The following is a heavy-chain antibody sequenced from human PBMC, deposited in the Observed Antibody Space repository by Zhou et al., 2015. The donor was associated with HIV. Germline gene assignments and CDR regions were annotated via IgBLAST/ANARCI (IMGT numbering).Heavy chain of an antibody. CDR3: AREEGNTAMDRAEYFQH. CDR2: IIPIFGTA. Sequence: QVQLVQSGAEVKKPGSSVKVSCKASGGTFSSYAISWVRQAPGQGLEWMGGIIPIFGTANYAQKFQGRVTITADESTSTAYMELSSLRSEDTAVYYCAREEGNTAMDRAEYFQHWGQGTLVTVSS. V-gene: IGHV1-69*01. CDR1: GGTFSSYA. D-gene: IGHD5-18*01. J-gene: IGHJ1*01.